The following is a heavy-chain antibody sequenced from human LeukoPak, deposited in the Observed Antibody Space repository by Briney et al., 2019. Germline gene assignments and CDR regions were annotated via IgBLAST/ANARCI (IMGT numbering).Heavy chain of an antibody. CDR3: ARAGATGAFDI. Sequence: GESLKISCQGSGYSFSTYWITWVRQMPGKGLEWMGIIYPGDSDTRYSPSFQGQVTISADKSISTAYLQWSSLKASDTAMYYCARAGATGAFDIWGQGTMVTVSS. J-gene: IGHJ3*02. CDR1: GYSFSTYW. D-gene: IGHD1-26*01. V-gene: IGHV5-51*01. CDR2: IYPGDSDT.